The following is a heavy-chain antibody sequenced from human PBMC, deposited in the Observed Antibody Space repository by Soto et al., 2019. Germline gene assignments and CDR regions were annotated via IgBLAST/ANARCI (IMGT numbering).Heavy chain of an antibody. CDR2: ISGSGGST. V-gene: IGHV3-23*01. J-gene: IGHJ6*02. D-gene: IGHD1-26*01. CDR1: GFTFSSYA. Sequence: TGGSMSLSCAASGFTFSSYAMSWVRPAPGKGLEWVSAISGSGGSTYYADSVKGRFTISRDNSKNTLYLQMNSLRAEDTAVYYCAKLLGEVGRYYYYYGMDVWGQGTTVTVSS. CDR3: AKLLGEVGRYYYYYGMDV.